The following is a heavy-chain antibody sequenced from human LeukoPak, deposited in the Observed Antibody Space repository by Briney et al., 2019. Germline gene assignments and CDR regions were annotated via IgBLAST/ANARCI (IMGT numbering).Heavy chain of an antibody. CDR3: ASEGLSGYSFDY. CDR1: GGSISNYY. Sequence: SETLSLTCTVSGGSISNYYWSWIRQHPGKGLEWIGYIYYSGSTYYNPSLKSRVTISVDTSKNQFSLKLSSVTAADTAVYYCASEGLSGYSFDYWGQGTLVTVSS. V-gene: IGHV4-59*06. J-gene: IGHJ4*02. CDR2: IYYSGST. D-gene: IGHD3-3*01.